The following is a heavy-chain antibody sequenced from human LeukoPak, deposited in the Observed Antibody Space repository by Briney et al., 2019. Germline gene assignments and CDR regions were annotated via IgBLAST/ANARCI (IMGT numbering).Heavy chain of an antibody. D-gene: IGHD5-18*01. V-gene: IGHV5-51*01. CDR1: GYSFTNYW. CDR2: IYPGDSDT. Sequence: GESLKISCKGSGYSFTNYWIVWVRQMPGKGLEWMGIIYPGDSDTRYSPSFQGQVTISADKSISTAYLQLASLKASDTAMYYCARRVLGYSYEFYFDYWGRGTLVTFSS. CDR3: ARRVLGYSYEFYFDY. J-gene: IGHJ4*02.